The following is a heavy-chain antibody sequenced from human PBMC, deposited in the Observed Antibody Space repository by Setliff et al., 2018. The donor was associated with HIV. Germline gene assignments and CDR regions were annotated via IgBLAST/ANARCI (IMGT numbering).Heavy chain of an antibody. Sequence: GGSLRLSCAASGFTFSTYWMIWVRQAPGKGLEWVANIKQDGSEKYYVESVKGRFTISRDNANNSLYLQMNSLRVEDTAVYYCARDHWVAGLDYWGQGTLVTVSS. D-gene: IGHD6-19*01. CDR3: ARDHWVAGLDY. J-gene: IGHJ4*02. CDR1: GFTFSTYW. CDR2: IKQDGSEK. V-gene: IGHV3-7*01.